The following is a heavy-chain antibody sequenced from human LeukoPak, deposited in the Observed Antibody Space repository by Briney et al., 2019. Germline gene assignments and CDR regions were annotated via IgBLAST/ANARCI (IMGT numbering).Heavy chain of an antibody. CDR1: GFTFSSYA. J-gene: IGHJ5*02. CDR3: AKAPLGGVSSSWGNNWFDP. V-gene: IGHV3-64D*09. CDR2: ISSNGGST. Sequence: GGSLRLSCSASGFTFSSYAMHWVRQAPGKGLEYVSAISSNGGSTYYADSVKGRFTISRDNSKNTLYLQMSSLRAEDTAVYYCAKAPLGGVSSSWGNNWFDPWGQGTLVTVSS. D-gene: IGHD6-13*01.